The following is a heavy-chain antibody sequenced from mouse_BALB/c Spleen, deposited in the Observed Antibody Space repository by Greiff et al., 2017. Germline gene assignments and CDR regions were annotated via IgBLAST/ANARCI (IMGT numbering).Heavy chain of an antibody. J-gene: IGHJ2*01. CDR1: GYSITSDYA. V-gene: IGHV3-2*02. Sequence: EVQLVESGPGLVKPSQSLSLTCTVTGYSITSDYAWNWIRQFPGNKLEWMGYISYSGSTSYNPSLKSRISITRDTSKNQFFLQLNSVTTEDTATYYCARDDYDGGHFDYWGQGTTLTVSS. CDR3: ARDDYDGGHFDY. CDR2: ISYSGST. D-gene: IGHD2-4*01.